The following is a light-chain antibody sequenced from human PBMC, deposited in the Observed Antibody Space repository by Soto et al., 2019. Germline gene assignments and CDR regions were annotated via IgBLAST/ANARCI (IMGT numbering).Light chain of an antibody. V-gene: IGKV1-5*01. J-gene: IGKJ1*01. CDR3: QHYISYPWT. Sequence: DIQMTQSPSTLSASVGDRVTITCRASQPVNNWLAWYQQKPGKPPNLLIYDASSLESGGPSRFSGSGFGTEFTLTVSGLQPEDFATYYCQHYISYPWTFGQGTKVEIK. CDR1: QPVNNW. CDR2: DAS.